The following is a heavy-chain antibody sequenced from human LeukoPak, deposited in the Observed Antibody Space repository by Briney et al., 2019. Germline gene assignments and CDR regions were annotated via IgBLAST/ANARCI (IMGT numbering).Heavy chain of an antibody. Sequence: GGSLRLSCAASGFTVSSNYMSWVRQAPGKGLEWVSVIYSGGSTYYADSVKGRFTISRHNSKNTLYLQMNSLRSDDTAVYYCARGDQPLFWADFDYWGQGTLVTVSS. CDR3: ARGDQPLFWADFDY. D-gene: IGHD2/OR15-2a*01. V-gene: IGHV3-53*04. CDR2: IYSGGST. CDR1: GFTVSSNY. J-gene: IGHJ4*02.